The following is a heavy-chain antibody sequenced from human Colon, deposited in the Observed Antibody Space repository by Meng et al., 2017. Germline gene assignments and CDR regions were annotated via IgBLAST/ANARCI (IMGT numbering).Heavy chain of an antibody. V-gene: IGHV3-74*01. CDR1: DFTFSNYW. CDR3: ARGPDILTGSFSSYFDY. Sequence: GESLKISCAVSDFTFSNYWMHWVRQAPGKGLVWVAGINSDETNTNYADSVKGRFTISRDNAKNTLYLQMNSLRAEDAAVYYCARGPDILTGSFSSYFDYWGQGMLVTVSS. D-gene: IGHD3-9*01. J-gene: IGHJ4*02. CDR2: INSDETNT.